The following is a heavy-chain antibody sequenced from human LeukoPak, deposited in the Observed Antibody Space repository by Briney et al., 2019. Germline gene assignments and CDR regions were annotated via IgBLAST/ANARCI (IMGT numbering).Heavy chain of an antibody. J-gene: IGHJ3*02. D-gene: IGHD5-24*01. CDR1: GDSISSYY. CDR3: ARHRAEMATITDDAFDI. V-gene: IGHV4-4*07. CDR2: IYTSGST. Sequence: SETLSLTCTVSGDSISSYYWSWIRQPAGKGLEWIGRIYTSGSTNYNPSLKSRDTMSLDTSKNQLSLRLSSVTAADTAVFYCARHRAEMATITDDAFDIWGQGTMVTVSS.